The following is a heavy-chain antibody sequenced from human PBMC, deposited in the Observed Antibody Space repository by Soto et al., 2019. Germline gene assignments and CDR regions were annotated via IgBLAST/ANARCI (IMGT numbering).Heavy chain of an antibody. CDR3: ARDYYDSYGGGAFDI. Sequence: GGSLRLSCSASGFTFSSYGMHWVRQAPGKGLEWVAVIWYDGSNKYYADSVKGRFTISRDNSKNTLYLQMNSLRAEDTAVYYCARDYYDSYGGGAFDIWGKGTMV. CDR1: GFTFSSYG. V-gene: IGHV3-33*01. J-gene: IGHJ3*02. D-gene: IGHD3-22*01. CDR2: IWYDGSNK.